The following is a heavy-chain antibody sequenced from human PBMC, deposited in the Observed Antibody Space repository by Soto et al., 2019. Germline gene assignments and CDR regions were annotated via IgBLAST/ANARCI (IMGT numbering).Heavy chain of an antibody. J-gene: IGHJ4*02. CDR1: GFTFSDHY. D-gene: IGHD7-27*01. CDR3: ARGHWGLDY. CDR2: ITNSGTYT. Sequence: QVQLVESGGGLVKPGGSLRLSCAVSGFTFSDHYMTWIRQASGKGPEWVSYITNSGTYTNYADSVNGRFTMSRDNAKNSLFLQMTNLRAEDTAVYYCARGHWGLDYWGQGILVTVSS. V-gene: IGHV3-11*05.